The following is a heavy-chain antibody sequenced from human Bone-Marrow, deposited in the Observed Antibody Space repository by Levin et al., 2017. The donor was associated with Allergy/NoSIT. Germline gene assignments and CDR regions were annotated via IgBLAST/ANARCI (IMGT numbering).Heavy chain of an antibody. CDR2: ITPSSTYI. D-gene: IGHD6-13*01. CDR1: GFTFSDYS. V-gene: IGHV3-21*01. Sequence: LSLTCVASGFTFSDYSMNWVRQAPGKGLEWVSDITPSSTYIYYSDSVKGRFTVSRDNAKESLYLQMDSLTAGDTAVYYCARGGAGGYSSSSAPHDYWGQGTLVTVSS. J-gene: IGHJ4*02. CDR3: ARGGAGGYSSSSAPHDY.